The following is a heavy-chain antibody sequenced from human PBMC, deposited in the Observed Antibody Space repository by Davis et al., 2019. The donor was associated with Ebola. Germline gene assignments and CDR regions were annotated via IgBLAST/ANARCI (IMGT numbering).Heavy chain of an antibody. J-gene: IGHJ4*02. Sequence: PGRSLTLSCAASPFTFSSYTMHWVRQAPGKGLEWVSRISCSADATYYADSVQGRFTVSRDNSKNILYLQMNSLRAEDTAIYYCAKSDCGGIGCKLINFWGQGTLVTVSS. CDR3: AKSDCGGIGCKLINF. D-gene: IGHD2-21*01. CDR2: ISCSADAT. CDR1: PFTFSSYT. V-gene: IGHV3-23*01.